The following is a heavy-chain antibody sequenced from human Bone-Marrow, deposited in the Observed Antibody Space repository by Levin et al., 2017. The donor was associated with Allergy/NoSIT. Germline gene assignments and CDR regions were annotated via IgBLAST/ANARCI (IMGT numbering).Heavy chain of an antibody. Sequence: RASETLSLTCNVSGGSMRSYYWSWIRQPPGKGLEWIGYIYYSGTTTNSNPSLKSRVTISVDTSKNQFSLKLNSVTAADTAIYYCARDWGGNSPFWGQGTLVTVSS. CDR1: GGSMRSYY. J-gene: IGHJ4*02. D-gene: IGHD4-23*01. CDR3: ARDWGGNSPF. V-gene: IGHV4-59*01. CDR2: IYYSGTTT.